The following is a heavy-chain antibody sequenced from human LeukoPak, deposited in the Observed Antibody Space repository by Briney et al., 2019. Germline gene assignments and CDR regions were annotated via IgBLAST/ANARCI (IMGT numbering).Heavy chain of an antibody. CDR2: ISYDGSNK. J-gene: IGHJ4*02. CDR3: ARWDAAMDY. V-gene: IGHV3-30*04. CDR1: GFTFSSYA. D-gene: IGHD5-18*01. Sequence: GGSLRLSCAASGFTFSSYAMHWVRQAPGKGLEWVAVISYDGSNKYYADSVKGRFTISRDNSKNTLYLQMNSLRAEDTAVYYCARWDAAMDYWGQGTLVAVSS.